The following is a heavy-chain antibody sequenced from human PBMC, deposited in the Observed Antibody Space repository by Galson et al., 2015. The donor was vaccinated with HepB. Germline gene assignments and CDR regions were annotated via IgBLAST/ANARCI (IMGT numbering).Heavy chain of an antibody. CDR2: IYPGDSDT. J-gene: IGHJ3*01. CDR1: RYSFNSYW. CDR3: ARILSAAEDPSDAFDV. Sequence: QSGAEVKKPGESLNISCKGSRYSFNSYWIGWVRQMPGKGLEWMGIIYPGDSDTRYSPSIQGQVTLSADKSINTVFLQWSSLKASDTAMYYCARILSAAEDPSDAFDVWGPGTKVTVSS. D-gene: IGHD2-15*01. V-gene: IGHV5-51*03.